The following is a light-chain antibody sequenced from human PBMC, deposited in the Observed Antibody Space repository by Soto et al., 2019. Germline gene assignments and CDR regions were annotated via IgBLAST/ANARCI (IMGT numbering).Light chain of an antibody. CDR3: CSCAGSYTLYV. J-gene: IGLJ1*01. Sequence: QSALTQPRSVSGSPGQSVTISCTGTSSDVGGYSYVSWFQQHPGKAPKLMIYDVSKRPSGVPDRFSGSKSGNTASLTISGLQAEDEADYYCCSCAGSYTLYVFGTGTKVTVL. V-gene: IGLV2-11*01. CDR1: SSDVGGYSY. CDR2: DVS.